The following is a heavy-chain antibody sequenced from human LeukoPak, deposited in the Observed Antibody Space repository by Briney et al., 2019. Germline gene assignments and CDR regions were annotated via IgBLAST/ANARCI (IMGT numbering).Heavy chain of an antibody. CDR3: ARHVAAGTMYAFDI. CDR1: GGSFSGYY. Sequence: SETVSLTCAVYGGSFSGYYWSWIRQPPGKGLEWIGSIYYSGSTYYNPSLKSRVTISVDTSKNQFSLKLSSVTAADTAVYYCARHVAAGTMYAFDIWGQGTMVTVSS. J-gene: IGHJ3*02. V-gene: IGHV4-39*01. D-gene: IGHD6-13*01. CDR2: IYYSGST.